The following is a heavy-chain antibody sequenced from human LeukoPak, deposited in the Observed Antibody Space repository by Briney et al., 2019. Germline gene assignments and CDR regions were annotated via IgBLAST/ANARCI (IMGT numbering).Heavy chain of an antibody. CDR1: GFSFGDLA. CDR2: INGRGDNT. Sequence: GGSLRLSCTTSGFSFGDLAVSWFRPAPGKELAWVSAINGRGDNTYYADFVKGRFTISRDNSKSTVYLQMNSLRTEDTAVYYCAKDRVSPGFNWFDPWGQGTLVTVSS. CDR3: AKDRVSPGFNWFDP. V-gene: IGHV3-23*01. J-gene: IGHJ5*02. D-gene: IGHD2/OR15-2a*01.